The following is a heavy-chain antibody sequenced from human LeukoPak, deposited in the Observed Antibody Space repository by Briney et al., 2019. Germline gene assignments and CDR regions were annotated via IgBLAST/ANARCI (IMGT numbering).Heavy chain of an antibody. CDR2: ISSGSSTI. V-gene: IGHV3-48*02. CDR3: ARDSGLIMGALNLDY. D-gene: IGHD1-26*01. CDR1: GFTFRTYG. J-gene: IGHJ4*02. Sequence: GGSLRLSCAASGFTFRTYGMNWVRQGPGKGLEWVSYISSGSSTIFYADSVKGRFTISRDNAKNSLYLQMNSLRDEDTAVYYCARDSGLIMGALNLDYWGQGTLLAVSS.